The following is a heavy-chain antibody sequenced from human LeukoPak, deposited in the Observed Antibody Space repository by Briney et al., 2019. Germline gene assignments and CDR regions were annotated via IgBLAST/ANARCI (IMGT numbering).Heavy chain of an antibody. CDR3: ANDIVVVPAAMPDAFDI. V-gene: IGHV3-23*01. D-gene: IGHD2-2*01. CDR2: ISGSGGST. CDR1: GFTFSSYA. Sequence: GGSLRLSCSASGFTFSSYAMSWVRQAPGEGLEWVSAISGSGGSTYNADSAKGRFTISRDNSKNTLYLEMNSLRAEDTAVYYCANDIVVVPAAMPDAFDIWGQGTMVTVSS. J-gene: IGHJ3*02.